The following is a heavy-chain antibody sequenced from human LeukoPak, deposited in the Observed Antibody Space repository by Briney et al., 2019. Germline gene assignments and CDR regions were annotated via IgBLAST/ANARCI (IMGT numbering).Heavy chain of an antibody. Sequence: GGSLRLSCAASGFIFSNYGMSWVRQAPRKGLEWVSAIRGNAGTTYYADSVKGRFTIFRDNSKNMLYLQMNSLRVEDTAVYYCAKGHGDSDGYYYFDSWGQGTLVTVPS. CDR1: GFIFSNYG. D-gene: IGHD3-22*01. V-gene: IGHV3-23*01. CDR2: IRGNAGTT. CDR3: AKGHGDSDGYYYFDS. J-gene: IGHJ4*02.